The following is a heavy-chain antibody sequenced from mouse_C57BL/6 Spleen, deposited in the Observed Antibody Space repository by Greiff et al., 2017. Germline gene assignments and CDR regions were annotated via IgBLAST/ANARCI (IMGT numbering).Heavy chain of an antibody. CDR2: IRNKANNHAT. Sequence: EVMLVESGGGLVQPGGSMKLSCAASGFTFSDAWMDWVRQSPEKGLEWVAEIRNKANNHATYYAESVKGRFTISRDDSKSSVYLQMNSLRAEDTGIYYCTMVTTVVARYYYAMDYWGQGTSVTVSS. CDR1: GFTFSDAW. CDR3: TMVTTVVARYYYAMDY. J-gene: IGHJ4*01. D-gene: IGHD1-1*01. V-gene: IGHV6-6*01.